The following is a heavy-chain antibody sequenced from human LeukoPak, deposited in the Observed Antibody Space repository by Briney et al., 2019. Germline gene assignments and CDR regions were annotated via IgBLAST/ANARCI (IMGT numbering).Heavy chain of an antibody. CDR3: ARAAKQWLVPGSRIFDY. CDR2: IIPIFGTA. CDR1: GGTFSSYA. V-gene: IGHV1-69*05. D-gene: IGHD6-19*01. Sequence: ASVKVSCKASGGTFSSYAISWVRQAPGQGLEWMGGIIPIFGTANYAQKFQGRVTITTDESTSTAYMELSSLRSEDTAVYYCARAAKQWLVPGSRIFDYGGQGTLVTVSS. J-gene: IGHJ4*02.